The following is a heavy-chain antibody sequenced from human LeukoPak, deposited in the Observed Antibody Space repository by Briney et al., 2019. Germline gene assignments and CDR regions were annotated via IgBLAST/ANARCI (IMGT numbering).Heavy chain of an antibody. CDR2: ISGDGGST. V-gene: IGHV3-43*02. Sequence: PAGSLRLSCAASGFTFDDYAMHWVRHAPGKGLEWVSLISGDGGSTYYADSVKGRFTISRDNSKNSLYLQMYSLRTEDTALYYCAKADTGDVRGVNTGVYYYYYGMDVWGQGTTVTVSS. J-gene: IGHJ6*02. CDR1: GFTFDDYA. D-gene: IGHD3-10*02. CDR3: AKADTGDVRGVNTGVYYYYYGMDV.